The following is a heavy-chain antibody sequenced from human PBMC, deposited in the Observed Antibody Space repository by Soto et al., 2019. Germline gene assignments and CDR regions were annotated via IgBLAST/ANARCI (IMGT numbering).Heavy chain of an antibody. CDR3: ARSNTILGLFGY. J-gene: IGHJ4*02. CDR2: TIPIFGTA. Sequence: SVKVSCKASGGTFSSYAISWVRQAPGQGLEWMGGTIPIFGTANYAQKFQGRVTITADESTSTAYMELSSLRSEDTAVYYCARSNTILGLFGYWGQGTLVTVSS. D-gene: IGHD3-3*01. V-gene: IGHV1-69*13. CDR1: GGTFSSYA.